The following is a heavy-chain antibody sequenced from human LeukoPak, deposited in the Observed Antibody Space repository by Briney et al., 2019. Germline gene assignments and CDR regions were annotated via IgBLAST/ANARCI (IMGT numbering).Heavy chain of an antibody. CDR1: GGTFSSYA. J-gene: IGHJ4*02. CDR3: ASAQAREGGYDPHFDY. V-gene: IGHV1-69*06. CDR2: IIPIFGTA. Sequence: GASVKVSCKASGGTFSSYAISWVRQAPGQGLEWMGGIIPIFGTANYAQKFQGRVTITADKSTSTAYMELSSLRSEDTAVYYCASAQAREGGYDPHFDYWGQGTLVTVSS. D-gene: IGHD5-12*01.